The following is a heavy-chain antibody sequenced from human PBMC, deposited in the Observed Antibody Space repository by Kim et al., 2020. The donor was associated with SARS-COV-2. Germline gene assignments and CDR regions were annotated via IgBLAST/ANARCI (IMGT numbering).Heavy chain of an antibody. CDR3: AKDISRINGFGYFDY. CDR2: ISWNSGSI. V-gene: IGHV3-9*01. CDR1: GFTFGDYA. J-gene: IGHJ4*02. D-gene: IGHD3-16*01. Sequence: GGSLRLSCAASGFTFGDYAMHWVRQAPGKGLEWVSGISWNSGSIGYADSVKGRFTISRDNAKNSLYLQMNSLRAEDTALYYCAKDISRINGFGYFDYWGQGTLVTVSS.